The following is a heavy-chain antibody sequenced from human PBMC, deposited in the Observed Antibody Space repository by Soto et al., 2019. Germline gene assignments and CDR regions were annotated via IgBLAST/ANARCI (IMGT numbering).Heavy chain of an antibody. Sequence: VGSLRLSCAASGFTFSSYAMSWVRQAPGKGLEWVSAISGSGGSTYYADSVKGRFTISRDNSKNTLYLQMNSLRAEDTAVYYCAAGISSIAARPSYFDYWGQGTLVTVSS. V-gene: IGHV3-23*01. CDR2: ISGSGGST. D-gene: IGHD6-6*01. CDR3: AAGISSIAARPSYFDY. CDR1: GFTFSSYA. J-gene: IGHJ4*02.